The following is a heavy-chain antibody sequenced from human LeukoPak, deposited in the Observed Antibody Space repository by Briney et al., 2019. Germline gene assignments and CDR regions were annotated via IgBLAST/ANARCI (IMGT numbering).Heavy chain of an antibody. CDR3: ARAYPPIGGGGSSMAPGSTQQYYYYYYGMDV. V-gene: IGHV7-4-1*02. CDR1: GYTFTSYA. D-gene: IGHD4-23*01. CDR2: INTNTGNP. J-gene: IGHJ6*02. Sequence: GASVKVSCKASGYTFTSYAMNWVRQAPGQGLEWMGWINTNTGNPTYAQGFTGRFVFSLDTSVSTAYLQISSLKAEDTAVYYCARAYPPIGGGGSSMAPGSTQQYYYYYYGMDVWGQGTTVTVSS.